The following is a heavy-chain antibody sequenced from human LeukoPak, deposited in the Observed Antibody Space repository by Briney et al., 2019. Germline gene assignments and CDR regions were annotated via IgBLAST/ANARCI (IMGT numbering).Heavy chain of an antibody. CDR3: AKAYYNWNDPYRY. CDR2: ISGSGGST. CDR1: GFTFSSYA. J-gene: IGHJ4*02. Sequence: PGGSLRLSCAASGFTFSSYAMSWVRQAPGRGLEGVSAISGSGGSTYYADSVKGRFTISRDNSKNTLYLQMNSLRAEDTAVYYCAKAYYNWNDPYRYWGQGTLVTVSS. D-gene: IGHD1-20*01. V-gene: IGHV3-23*01.